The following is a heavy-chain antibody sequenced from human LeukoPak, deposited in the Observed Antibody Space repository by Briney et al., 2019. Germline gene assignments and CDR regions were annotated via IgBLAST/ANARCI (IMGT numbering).Heavy chain of an antibody. Sequence: PSETLSLTCTVSGGSISSSSYYWGWIRQPPGKGLEWIGEINHSGSTNYNPSLKSRVTISVDTSKNQFSLKLSSVTAADTAVYYCARYRVVARRYYYDSIGGGHGFDYWGQGTLVTVSS. CDR3: ARYRVVARRYYYDSIGGGHGFDY. V-gene: IGHV4-39*07. D-gene: IGHD3-22*01. CDR1: GGSISSSSYY. J-gene: IGHJ4*02. CDR2: INHSGST.